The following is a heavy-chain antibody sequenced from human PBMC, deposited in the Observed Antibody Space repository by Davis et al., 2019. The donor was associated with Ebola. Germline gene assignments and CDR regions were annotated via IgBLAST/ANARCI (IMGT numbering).Heavy chain of an antibody. CDR1: GFTFSSYG. CDR3: AKDRYSSSFDAFDI. V-gene: IGHV3-9*01. CDR2: ISWNSGSI. J-gene: IGHJ3*02. Sequence: GGSLRLSCAASGFTFSSYGMHWVRQAPGKGLEWVSGISWNSGSIGYADSVKGRFTISRDNAKNSLYLQMNSLRAEDTALYYCAKDRYSSSFDAFDIWGQGTMVTVSS. D-gene: IGHD6-6*01.